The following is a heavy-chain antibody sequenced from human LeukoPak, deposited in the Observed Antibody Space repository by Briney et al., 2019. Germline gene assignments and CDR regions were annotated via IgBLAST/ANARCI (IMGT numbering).Heavy chain of an antibody. V-gene: IGHV3-48*03. J-gene: IGHJ4*02. Sequence: GGSLRLSCAASGFTFSDYEMNWVRQAPGKGPEWLSYISTSGRTIYYADSVKGRFTISRDNAKNSLYLQMNSLRAEDTAVYYCARGGQLWAHFDSWGQGTLVTVSS. CDR2: ISTSGRTI. D-gene: IGHD5-18*01. CDR1: GFTFSDYE. CDR3: ARGGQLWAHFDS.